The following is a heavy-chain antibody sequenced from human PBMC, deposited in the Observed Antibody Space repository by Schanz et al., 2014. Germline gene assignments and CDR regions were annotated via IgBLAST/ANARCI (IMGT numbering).Heavy chain of an antibody. CDR1: GFTFSSYA. D-gene: IGHD5-12*01. J-gene: IGHJ4*02. CDR3: ASPSGYSDYGAYFDF. V-gene: IGHV3-64*04. CDR2: ITRSGGGT. Sequence: VQLVESGGYLVQPGGSLRLSCSASGFTFSSYAMHWVRQASGKGLEYVSAITRSGGGTYYSDSVKGRFTISRDNSRNTLYLQINNLRTEDTAVYYFASPSGYSDYGAYFDFWGQGTLVTVSS.